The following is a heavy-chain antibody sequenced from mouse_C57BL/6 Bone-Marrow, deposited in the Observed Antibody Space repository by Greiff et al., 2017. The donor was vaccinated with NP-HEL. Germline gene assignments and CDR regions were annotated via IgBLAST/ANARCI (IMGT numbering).Heavy chain of an antibody. Sequence: EVHLVESGGGLVQPGESLKLSCESDEYEFPSHDMSWVRKTPEKRLELVAAINSDGGSTYYPDTMERRFIISRDNTKKTLYLQMSSLRSEDTALYYCARGWLPYVPRGYWGQGTTLTVSS. CDR3: ARGWLPYVPRGY. CDR2: INSDGGST. D-gene: IGHD2-3*01. V-gene: IGHV5-2*01. J-gene: IGHJ2*01. CDR1: EYEFPSHD.